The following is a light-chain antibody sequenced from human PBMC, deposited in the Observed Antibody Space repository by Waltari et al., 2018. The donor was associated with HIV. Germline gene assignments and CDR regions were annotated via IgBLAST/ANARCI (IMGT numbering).Light chain of an antibody. Sequence: QSALTQPASVSGSPGQSTSISCTGTSSDVGDYYVSWYQHHSGKAPNVIIYEVTNRPSGVPHRLSGTKSGNTTSRTSAVLLPEDVAEYFCSSYISSATPEFGGGTRLTVL. CDR3: SSYISSATPE. CDR2: EVT. CDR1: SSDVGDYY. V-gene: IGLV2-14*01. J-gene: IGLJ3*02.